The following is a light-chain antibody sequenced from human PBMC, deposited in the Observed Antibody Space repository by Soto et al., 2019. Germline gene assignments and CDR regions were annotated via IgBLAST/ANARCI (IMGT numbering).Light chain of an antibody. J-gene: IGLJ1*01. CDR3: AAWDDSLNGYV. Sequence: QSVLTQPPSVSGAPRQRGTISCSGSSSNIGNNAVNWYQQLPGKAPKLLIYYDDLLPSGVSDRFSGSKSGTSASLAISGLQSEDEADYSCAAWDDSLNGYVFGTGTKVT. CDR1: SSNIGNNA. V-gene: IGLV1-36*01. CDR2: YDD.